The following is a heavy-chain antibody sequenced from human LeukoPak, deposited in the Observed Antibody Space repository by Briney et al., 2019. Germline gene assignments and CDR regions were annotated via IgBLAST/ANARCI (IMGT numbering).Heavy chain of an antibody. CDR3: ARHGYCSSTSCYRNYYDSSGYYFDY. D-gene: IGHD2-2*02. CDR2: IYYSGST. J-gene: IGHJ4*02. V-gene: IGHV4-39*01. CDR1: GGSISSSSYS. Sequence: SETLSLTCTVSGGSISSSSYSWGWIRQPPGKGLEWIGSIYYSGSTYYNPSLKSRVTISVDTSKNQFSLKLSFVTAADTAVYYCARHGYCSSTSCYRNYYDSSGYYFDYWGQGTLVTVSS.